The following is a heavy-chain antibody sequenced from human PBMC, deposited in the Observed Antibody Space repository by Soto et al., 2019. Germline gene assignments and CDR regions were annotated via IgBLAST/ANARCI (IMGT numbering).Heavy chain of an antibody. CDR3: ARTYCSGGSCRTADAFDI. Sequence: SETLSLTCTVSGGSISSGGYYWSWIRQHPGKGLEWIGYIYYSGSTYYNPSLKSRVTVSVDTSKNQFSLKLSSVTAADTAVYYCARTYCSGGSCRTADAFDIWGQGTMVTVSS. CDR2: IYYSGST. J-gene: IGHJ3*02. V-gene: IGHV4-31*03. D-gene: IGHD2-15*01. CDR1: GGSISSGGYY.